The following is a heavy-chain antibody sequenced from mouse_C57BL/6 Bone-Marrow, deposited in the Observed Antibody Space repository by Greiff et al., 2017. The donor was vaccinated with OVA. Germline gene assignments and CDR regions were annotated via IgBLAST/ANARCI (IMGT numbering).Heavy chain of an antibody. CDR2: IYPGSGST. J-gene: IGHJ2*01. CDR3: ARGGFQRDYYFDY. V-gene: IGHV1-55*01. CDR1: GYTFTSYW. D-gene: IGHD3-3*01. Sequence: QVQLQQPGAELVKPGASVKMSCKASGYTFTSYWITWVKRRPGQGLEWIGDIYPGSGSTNYNEKFKSKATLTVDTSSSTAYMQLSSLTSEDSAVYYCARGGFQRDYYFDYWGQGTTLTVSS.